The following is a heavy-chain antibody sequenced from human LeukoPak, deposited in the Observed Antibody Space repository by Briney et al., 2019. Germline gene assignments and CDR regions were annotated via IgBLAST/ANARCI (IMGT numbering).Heavy chain of an antibody. CDR2: IYYSGST. J-gene: IGHJ4*02. V-gene: IGHV4-59*08. CDR1: GGSISSYY. Sequence: SETLSLTCTVSGGSISSYYWSWIRQPPGKGLEWIGYIYYSGSTNYNPSLKSRVTISVDTSKNQFSLKLSSVTAADTAAYYCARHFEDWGQGTLVTVSS. CDR3: ARHFED.